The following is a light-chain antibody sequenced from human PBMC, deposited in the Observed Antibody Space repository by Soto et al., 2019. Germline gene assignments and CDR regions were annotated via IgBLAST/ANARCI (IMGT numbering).Light chain of an antibody. J-gene: IGKJ1*01. CDR2: GAS. Sequence: ETVLTQSPGTLSLSPGESATLSCRASQRVSSSYLAWYQQKPGQAPRLLIYGASSRATGIPDRFSGSGSGTDFTLTISRLEPEDFAVYYCQQYGSSPTFGQGTKVEIK. CDR1: QRVSSSY. V-gene: IGKV3-20*01. CDR3: QQYGSSPT.